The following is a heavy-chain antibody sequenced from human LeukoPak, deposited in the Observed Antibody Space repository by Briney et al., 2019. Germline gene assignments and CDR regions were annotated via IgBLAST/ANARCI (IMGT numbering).Heavy chain of an antibody. CDR1: GYTFTSYG. V-gene: IGHV1-18*01. J-gene: IGHJ4*02. CDR2: ISAYNGNT. D-gene: IGHD3-22*01. CDR3: ARVRYDSSGPPRDY. Sequence: ASVKVSCKASGYTFTSYGISWVRQAPGQGLEWMEWISAYNGNTNYAQKLQGRVTMTTDTSTSTAYMELRSLRSDDTAVYYCARVRYDSSGPPRDYWGQGTLVTVSS.